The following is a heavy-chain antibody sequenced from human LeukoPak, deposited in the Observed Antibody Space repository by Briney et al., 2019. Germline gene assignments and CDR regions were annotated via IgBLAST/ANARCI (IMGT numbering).Heavy chain of an antibody. V-gene: IGHV3-7*01. Sequence: PGGSLRLSCAASGFTFSSYWMSWVRQAPGKGLEWVANIKQDGSEKYYVDSVKGRFTISRDNAKNSLYLQMNSLRAEDTAVYYCATFVGATTPPVDYWGQGTLVTVSS. CDR3: ATFVGATTPPVDY. J-gene: IGHJ4*02. CDR2: IKQDGSEK. D-gene: IGHD1-26*01. CDR1: GFTFSSYW.